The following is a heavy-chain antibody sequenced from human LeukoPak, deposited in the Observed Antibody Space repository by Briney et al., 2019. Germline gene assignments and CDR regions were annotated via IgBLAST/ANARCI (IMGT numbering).Heavy chain of an antibody. Sequence: ASVKVSCKASGYTFTGYYMHWVRQAPGQGLEWMGRINPNSGGTNYAQKFQGRVAMTRDTSISTAYMELSRLRSDDTAVYYCARAIAARVGIDYWGQGTLVTVSS. CDR1: GYTFTGYY. J-gene: IGHJ4*02. CDR2: INPNSGGT. D-gene: IGHD6-6*01. V-gene: IGHV1-2*06. CDR3: ARAIAARVGIDY.